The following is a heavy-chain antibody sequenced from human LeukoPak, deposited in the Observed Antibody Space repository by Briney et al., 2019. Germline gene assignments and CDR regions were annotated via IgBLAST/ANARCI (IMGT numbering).Heavy chain of an antibody. V-gene: IGHV4-4*07. Sequence: SETLSLTCTVSGGSISSYYWSWIRQPAGKGLEWIGRIYTSGSTNYNPSLKSRVTMSVDTSKNQFSLKLSSVTTADTAVYYCARVQRFLEWSDAFDIWGQGTMVTVSS. J-gene: IGHJ3*02. CDR3: ARVQRFLEWSDAFDI. CDR1: GGSISSYY. D-gene: IGHD3-3*01. CDR2: IYTSGST.